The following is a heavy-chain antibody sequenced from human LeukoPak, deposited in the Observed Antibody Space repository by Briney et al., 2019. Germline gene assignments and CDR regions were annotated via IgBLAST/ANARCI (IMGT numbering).Heavy chain of an antibody. CDR1: GFTISSYG. D-gene: IGHD2-2*01. Sequence: GGSLRLSCAASGFTISSYGMTWVRQAPGKGLEWVSVISGSGGSTYYTGSVKGRFTISRDNSKNTLYLQMNSLRAEDTAVYYCAKLSVSAAWGAIDYWGRGTLVTVFS. V-gene: IGHV3-23*01. CDR3: AKLSVSAAWGAIDY. J-gene: IGHJ4*02. CDR2: ISGSGGST.